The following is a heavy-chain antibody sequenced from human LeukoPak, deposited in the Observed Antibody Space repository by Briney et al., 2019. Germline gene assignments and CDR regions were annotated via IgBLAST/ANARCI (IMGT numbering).Heavy chain of an antibody. J-gene: IGHJ4*02. Sequence: QPGASLRLSCAASGFTSSSYAMSWVRQAPGKGLEWVSAISGSGGSTYYADSVKGRFTTSRDNSKNTLYLQMNSLRAEDTAVYYCAKSPGYGDYLFDYWGQGTLVTVSS. V-gene: IGHV3-23*01. CDR2: ISGSGGST. CDR3: AKSPGYGDYLFDY. CDR1: GFTSSSYA. D-gene: IGHD4-17*01.